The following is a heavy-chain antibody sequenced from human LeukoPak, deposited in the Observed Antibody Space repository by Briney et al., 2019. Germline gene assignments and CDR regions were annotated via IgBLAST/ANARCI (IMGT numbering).Heavy chain of an antibody. Sequence: SETLSLTCAVYGGSFSGYYRSWIRQPPGKGLEWIGEINHSGSTNYNPSLKSRVTISVDTSKNQFSLKLSSVTAADTAVYYCARGYSFIAAAGRPFDYWGQGTLVTVSS. CDR1: GGSFSGYY. CDR3: ARGYSFIAAAGRPFDY. D-gene: IGHD6-13*01. V-gene: IGHV4-34*01. CDR2: INHSGST. J-gene: IGHJ4*02.